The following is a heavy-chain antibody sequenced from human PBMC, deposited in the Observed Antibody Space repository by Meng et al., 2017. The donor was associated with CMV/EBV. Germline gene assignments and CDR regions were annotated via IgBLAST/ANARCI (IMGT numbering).Heavy chain of an antibody. CDR2: ISYDGSNK. J-gene: IGHJ6*02. CDR3: ARELIVVVPAAIWAHYYGMDV. CDR1: GFTFSSYA. Sequence: GESLKISCAASGFTFSSYAMHWVRQAPGKGLEWVAVISYDGSNKYYADSVKGRFTISRDNSKNTLYLQMNSLRAEDTAVYYCARELIVVVPAAIWAHYYGMDVWGQGTTVTVSS. V-gene: IGHV3-30-3*01. D-gene: IGHD2-2*01.